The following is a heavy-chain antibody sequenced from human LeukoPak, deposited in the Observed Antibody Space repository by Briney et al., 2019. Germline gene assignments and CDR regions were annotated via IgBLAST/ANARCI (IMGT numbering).Heavy chain of an antibody. CDR1: GFTFSSYA. CDR3: AVSRPFSSSPYTFTD. D-gene: IGHD6-13*01. J-gene: IGHJ4*02. V-gene: IGHV3-23*01. CDR2: ISGSGGST. Sequence: PGGSLRLSCAASGFTFSSYAMSWVRQAPGKGLEWVSAISGSGGSTYYADSVKGRFTIFRDNSKNTLYLQMNSLRAEDTAVYYCAVSRPFSSSPYTFTDWGQGTLVTVSS.